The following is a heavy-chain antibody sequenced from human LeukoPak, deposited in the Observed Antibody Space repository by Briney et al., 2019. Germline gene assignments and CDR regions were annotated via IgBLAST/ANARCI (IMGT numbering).Heavy chain of an antibody. CDR1: GGSMSSYY. J-gene: IGHJ4*02. CDR3: ARGPPNWGFDY. CDR2: IYYSGST. D-gene: IGHD7-27*01. V-gene: IGHV4-59*01. Sequence: PSETLSLTCTVSGGSMSSYYWSWIRQPPGKGLEWIGYIYYSGSTNYNPSLKSRVTISVDTSKNQFSLKLSSVTAADTAVYYCARGPPNWGFDYWGQGTLVTVSS.